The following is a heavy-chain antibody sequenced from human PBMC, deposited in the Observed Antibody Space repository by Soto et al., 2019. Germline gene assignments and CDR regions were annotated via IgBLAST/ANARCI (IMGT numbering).Heavy chain of an antibody. J-gene: IGHJ6*02. V-gene: IGHV3-30*04. CDR1: GFTFSSKA. Sequence: PVGSLRLSCAASGFTFSSKAMHWVRKAPGKGLGWVAFISYDGINKYHADSVRGRFTISRDNSKNRLYLQMNSLRTEDTAVYYCARGYCSSTSCFYGMDVWGQGTTVTVS. D-gene: IGHD2-2*01. CDR2: ISYDGINK. CDR3: ARGYCSSTSCFYGMDV.